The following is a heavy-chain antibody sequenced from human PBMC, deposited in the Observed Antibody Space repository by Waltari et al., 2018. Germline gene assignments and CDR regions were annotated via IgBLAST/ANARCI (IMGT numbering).Heavy chain of an antibody. CDR2: INNNGGGT. CDR1: GTPFDSYT. D-gene: IGHD6-6*01. CDR3: ATDFRKSSCS. Sequence: QLVESGGGLVQPGGSLGLSCAASGTPFDSYTMHWVRQAPGKVLQYVSTINNNGGGTHYADSVKGIFSISRDNSRNKVFLQMGGLRLEDTAVYYCATDFRKSSCSWGQGTLVIVSS. V-gene: IGHV3-64*07. J-gene: IGHJ4*02.